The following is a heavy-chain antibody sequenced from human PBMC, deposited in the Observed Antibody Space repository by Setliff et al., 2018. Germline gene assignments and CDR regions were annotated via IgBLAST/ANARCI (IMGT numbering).Heavy chain of an antibody. J-gene: IGHJ4*02. Sequence: SETLSLTCTVSGGSISNSNNPWGWIRQPPGKGLEWIGHIYTGGSANYNPSLKSRVTMSIDTSKNQFSLKLSSVTAADTAVYYCARGGGGLLWFGELSRYYFDYWGQGTLVTVSS. CDR3: ARGGGGLLWFGELSRYYFDY. CDR1: GGSISNSNNP. CDR2: IYTGGSA. V-gene: IGHV4-61*05. D-gene: IGHD3-10*01.